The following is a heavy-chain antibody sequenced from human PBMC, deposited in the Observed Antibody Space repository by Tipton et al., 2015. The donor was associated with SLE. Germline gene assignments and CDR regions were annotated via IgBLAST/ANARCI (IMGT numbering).Heavy chain of an antibody. J-gene: IGHJ3*02. CDR2: INHSGST. Sequence: TLSLTCAVYGGSFSGYYWSWIRQPPGKGLEWIGEINHSGSTNYNPSLKSRVTISVDTSKNQFSLKLSSVTAAGTAVYYCAREWQWLVRGAFDIWGQGTMVTVSS. CDR3: AREWQWLVRGAFDI. CDR1: GGSFSGYY. V-gene: IGHV4-34*01. D-gene: IGHD6-19*01.